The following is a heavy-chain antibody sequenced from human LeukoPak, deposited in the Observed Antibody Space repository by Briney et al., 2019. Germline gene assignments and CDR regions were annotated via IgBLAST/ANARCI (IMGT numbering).Heavy chain of an antibody. D-gene: IGHD6-19*01. CDR3: AKDGTTVAGTGDYLFDY. J-gene: IGHJ4*02. CDR2: ISYDGSNK. Sequence: PGGSLRLSCAASGFTFSSCGMHWVRQAPGKGLEWVAVISYDGSNKYYADSVKGRFTISRDNSKNTLYLQMNSLRAEDTAVYYCAKDGTTVAGTGDYLFDYWGQGTLVTVSS. V-gene: IGHV3-30*18. CDR1: GFTFSSCG.